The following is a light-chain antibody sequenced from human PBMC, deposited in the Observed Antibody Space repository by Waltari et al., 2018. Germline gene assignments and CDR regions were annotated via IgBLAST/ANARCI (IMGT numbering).Light chain of an antibody. V-gene: IGKV1-5*03. CDR3: QQYNAYPWT. CDR1: QVIYNW. Sequence: DIQMTQSPSTLSASVGDRVTITCRASQVIYNWLAWYQQRPGKAPTLLIYKSADLESGVPSRFSCSGSGTEFTLTISSLQPDDFATYYCQQYNAYPWTFGQGTNVEIK. J-gene: IGKJ1*01. CDR2: KSA.